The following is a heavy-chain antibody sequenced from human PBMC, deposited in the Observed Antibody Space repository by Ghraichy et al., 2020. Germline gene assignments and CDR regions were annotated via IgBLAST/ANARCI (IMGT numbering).Heavy chain of an antibody. J-gene: IGHJ6*02. V-gene: IGHV1-18*01. CDR2: ISAYNGNT. Sequence: ASVKVSCKASGYTFTSYGISWVRQAPGQGLEWMGWISAYNGNTNYAQKLQGRVTMTTDTSTSTAYMELRSLRSDDTAGYYCARDGDIVVVVARDYYYYGMDVWGQGTTVTVSS. CDR3: ARDGDIVVVVARDYYYYGMDV. CDR1: GYTFTSYG. D-gene: IGHD2-15*01.